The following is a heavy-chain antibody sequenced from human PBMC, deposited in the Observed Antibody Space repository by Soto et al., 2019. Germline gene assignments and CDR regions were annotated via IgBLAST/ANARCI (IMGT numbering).Heavy chain of an antibody. D-gene: IGHD2-2*01. CDR1: GASISSYY. CDR2: IYYSGTT. Sequence: LSLTCTVSGASISSYYWSWIRQSPGKGLEWIGYIYYSGTTSYNPSLKSRVAISVDTSKNQFSLKLSSVTAADTAVYYCALYCSSTSCYGQWDYWGQGTLVTVSS. J-gene: IGHJ4*02. V-gene: IGHV4-59*01. CDR3: ALYCSSTSCYGQWDY.